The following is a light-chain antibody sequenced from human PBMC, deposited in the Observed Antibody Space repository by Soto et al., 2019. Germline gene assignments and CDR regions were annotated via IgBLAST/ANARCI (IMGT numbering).Light chain of an antibody. Sequence: SYELTQPTSVSVAPGKTARITCGGNNIGSKSVHWYQQKPGQAPVLVIYYASDRPSGIPERFSGTNSGNTATLTISRVEAGDEADYYCQVWYSSSDHVVFGGGTKLTVL. CDR3: QVWYSSSDHVV. J-gene: IGLJ2*01. CDR1: NIGSKS. V-gene: IGLV3-21*04. CDR2: YAS.